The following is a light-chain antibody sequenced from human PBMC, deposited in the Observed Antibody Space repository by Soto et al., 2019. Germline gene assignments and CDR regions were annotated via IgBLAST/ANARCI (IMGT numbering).Light chain of an antibody. CDR3: QQRSNWPSAVT. CDR1: QSVSSY. CDR2: DAS. Sequence: EIVLTQSPATLSLSPGERATLSCRASQSVSSYLAWYQQKPGQAPRLLIYDASNRATDIPARFSGSGSGTDFTLTISSLEPEDFAVYYCQQRSNWPSAVTFGGGTKVEIK. V-gene: IGKV3-11*01. J-gene: IGKJ4*01.